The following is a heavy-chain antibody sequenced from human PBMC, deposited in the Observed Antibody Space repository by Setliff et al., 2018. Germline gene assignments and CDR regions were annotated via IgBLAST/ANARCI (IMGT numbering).Heavy chain of an antibody. CDR3: ARDMGQPYYFES. Sequence: LTCAVYGGSFSNYYWSWIRQPPGKGLEWLGEVSHSGSTYYNPSLKSRVTMSVDTSKRQFSLKLGSATAADTAVYYCARDMGQPYYFESWGLGTLVTVSS. CDR2: VSHSGST. J-gene: IGHJ4*02. V-gene: IGHV4-34*01. D-gene: IGHD1-1*01. CDR1: GGSFSNYY.